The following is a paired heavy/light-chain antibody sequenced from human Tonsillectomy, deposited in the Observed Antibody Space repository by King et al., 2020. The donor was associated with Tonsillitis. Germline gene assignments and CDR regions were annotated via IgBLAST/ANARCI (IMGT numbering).Light chain of an antibody. Sequence: IHMTQSPSSLSASVGDRVTITCRASQGITSHLSWYQQKPGKAPKLLIFAASGLQSGVPSRFSGSGSGTEFTLTISSLQPEDFATYYCQQSYSTPYSFGQGTTVE. CDR1: QGITSH. J-gene: IGKJ2*03. CDR3: QQSYSTPYS. V-gene: IGKV1-39*01. CDR2: AAS.
Heavy chain of an antibody. Sequence: EVQLLESGGGLVQPGGSLRLSCSGSGFTFSTFGMHWVRQAPGKGLEWIAGISGSGGNTFYADSVKGRFTVSRDNSKDTLYLQMNNLRVDDTALYYCARDSQWLVTTGIGYWGQGTLVTVSS. CDR3: ARDSQWLVTTGIGY. V-gene: IGHV3-23*01. CDR2: ISGSGGNT. D-gene: IGHD6-19*01. CDR1: GFTFSTFG. J-gene: IGHJ4*02.